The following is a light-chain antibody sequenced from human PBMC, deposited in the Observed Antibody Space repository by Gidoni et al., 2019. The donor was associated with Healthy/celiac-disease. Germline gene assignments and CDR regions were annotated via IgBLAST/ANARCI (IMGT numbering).Light chain of an antibody. CDR3: QQSYSTPLT. CDR2: AAS. V-gene: IGKV1-39*01. CDR1: QNISSY. J-gene: IGKJ4*01. Sequence: DIQMTQSPSSLPASVGDRVTITCRASQNISSYLNWYQQKPGKAPKLLIYAASSLQSGVPSRFSGNGSGTDFTLTISSLHPEDFATYNCQQSYSTPLTFXGXTKVEI.